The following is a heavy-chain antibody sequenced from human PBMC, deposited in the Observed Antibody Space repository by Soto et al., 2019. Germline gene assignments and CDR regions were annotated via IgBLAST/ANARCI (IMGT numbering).Heavy chain of an antibody. CDR3: SPTYFLYGTYYNAY. CDR2: VYWDDDQ. D-gene: IGHD3-10*01. Sequence: QITLKESGPPLVKPTQTLTLTCTFSGFSLTTAGVGVSWIRQPPGETLEWLALVYWDDDQRYSPSLRSRLTITRDNSQHQVVLTMTNMDPVDTATYYSSPTYFLYGTYYNAYWGQGTLVTVSS. J-gene: IGHJ4*02. V-gene: IGHV2-5*02. CDR1: GFSLTTAGVG.